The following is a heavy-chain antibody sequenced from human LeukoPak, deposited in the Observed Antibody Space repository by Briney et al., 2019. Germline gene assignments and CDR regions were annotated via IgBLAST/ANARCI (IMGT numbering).Heavy chain of an antibody. CDR3: ARGRGRNPSGYYYYMDV. CDR2: VSISGDNT. V-gene: IGHV3-23*01. Sequence: GGSLRLSCAASGFNFNNYGMSWVRQAPEKGLEWVSSVSISGDNTYYSDSVKGRFTISRDNSKDTLDLLMSSLRADDTAVYYCARGRGRNPSGYYYYMDVWGKGTTVTVSS. D-gene: IGHD2-15*01. CDR1: GFNFNNYG. J-gene: IGHJ6*03.